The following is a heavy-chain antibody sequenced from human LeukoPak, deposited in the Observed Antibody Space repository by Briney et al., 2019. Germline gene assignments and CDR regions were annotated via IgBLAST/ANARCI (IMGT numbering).Heavy chain of an antibody. Sequence: ASVKVSCKASGYTFISYGISWVRQAPGQGLEWMGWISTYNGNTNYAQKFQGRVTITADESTSTAYMELSSLRSEDTAVYYCARQIVVVVAATPANWDYFDYWGQGTLVTVSS. CDR3: ARQIVVVVAATPANWDYFDY. CDR2: ISTYNGNT. CDR1: GYTFISYG. V-gene: IGHV1-18*01. D-gene: IGHD2-15*01. J-gene: IGHJ4*02.